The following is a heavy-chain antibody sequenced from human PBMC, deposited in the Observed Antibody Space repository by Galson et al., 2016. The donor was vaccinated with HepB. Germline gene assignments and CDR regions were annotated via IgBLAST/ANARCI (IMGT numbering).Heavy chain of an antibody. CDR3: AREGYDSRTEDY. J-gene: IGHJ4*02. CDR1: GGSINSRNYY. D-gene: IGHD3-22*01. CDR2: INHYYSGSATT. V-gene: IGHV4-39*01. Sequence: ETLSLTCSDSGGSINSRNYYWAWIRQPPGKGLEWIGSINHYYSGSATTFYNPSLKGRVTMSVNTSKNQFSLKPNSVTAADTAVYYCAREGYDSRTEDYWGQGIMVTVSS.